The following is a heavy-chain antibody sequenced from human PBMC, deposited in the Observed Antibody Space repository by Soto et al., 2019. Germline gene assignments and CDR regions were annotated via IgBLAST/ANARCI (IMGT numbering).Heavy chain of an antibody. CDR2: TYYRSKWYN. J-gene: IGHJ6*02. D-gene: IGHD2-8*01. CDR3: ARDRCWGPYCTNGGLWYYGMDV. Sequence: SQTLSLTCAISGDSVSSNSAAWNWIRQSPSRGLEWLGRTYYRSKWYNDYAVSVKSRITINPDTSKNQFSLKLSSVTAADTAVYYCARDRCWGPYCTNGGLWYYGMDVWGQGTTVTVSS. V-gene: IGHV6-1*01. CDR1: GDSVSSNSAA.